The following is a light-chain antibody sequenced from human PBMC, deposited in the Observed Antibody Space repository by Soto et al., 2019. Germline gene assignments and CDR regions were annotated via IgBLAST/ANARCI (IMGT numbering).Light chain of an antibody. V-gene: IGKV3-20*01. J-gene: IGKJ1*01. CDR1: QSVSSSY. Sequence: DIVLTQSPGTLSLSPGERATLSCRASQSVSSSYLAWYQQKPGQSPRLLIYGASNRPTGIPDRFSGSGSGTDFTLTISRLEPEDFAVYYCQQYGNSPQTFGHETKVEIK. CDR2: GAS. CDR3: QQYGNSPQT.